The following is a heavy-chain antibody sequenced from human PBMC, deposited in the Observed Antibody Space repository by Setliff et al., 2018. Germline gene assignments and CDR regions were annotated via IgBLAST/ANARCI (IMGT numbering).Heavy chain of an antibody. V-gene: IGHV4-38-2*02. Sequence: SETLSLTCAVSGYSINSPFTWGWIRQPPGKGLEWIGTIFDNGSTFYNPSLNSRVTMSIDTSKKEFSLRLSSVTAADTAVYFCARDNTILGATDHWGQGTLVTVSS. D-gene: IGHD1-26*01. CDR3: ARDNTILGATDH. CDR1: GYSINSPFT. J-gene: IGHJ5*02. CDR2: IFDNGST.